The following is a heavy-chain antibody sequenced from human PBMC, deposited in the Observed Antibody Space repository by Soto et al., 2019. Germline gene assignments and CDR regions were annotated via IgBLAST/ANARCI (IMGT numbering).Heavy chain of an antibody. J-gene: IGHJ3*02. Sequence: SETLSLTCTVSGGSISSYYWSWIRQPPGKGLEWIGYIYYSGSTNYNPSLKSRVTISVDTSKNQFSLKLSSVTAADAAVYYCARERRSGYYIFAFDIWGQGTMVTVSS. CDR2: IYYSGST. V-gene: IGHV4-59*01. CDR3: ARERRSGYYIFAFDI. D-gene: IGHD3-3*01. CDR1: GGSISSYY.